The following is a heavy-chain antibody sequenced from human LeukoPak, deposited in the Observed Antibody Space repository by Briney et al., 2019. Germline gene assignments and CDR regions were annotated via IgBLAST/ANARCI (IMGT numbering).Heavy chain of an antibody. J-gene: IGHJ4*02. D-gene: IGHD6-6*01. CDR3: ARRGGSSSCRSPIDY. CDR1: GFTFSDYW. V-gene: IGHV3-7*01. CDR2: IKQDGSQR. Sequence: GGSLRLSCTASGFTFSDYWMTWVRQAPGKGPEWVANIKQDGSQRYYVDSVRGRFTISRDNAKNSLFLQMNGLRAEDTAVYYCARRGGSSSCRSPIDYWGQRTLVTVSS.